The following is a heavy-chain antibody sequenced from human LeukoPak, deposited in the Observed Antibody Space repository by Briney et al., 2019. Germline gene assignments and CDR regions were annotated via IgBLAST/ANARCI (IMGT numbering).Heavy chain of an antibody. Sequence: PRASVNVSCKASGYTFTSYDINWVRQAPGQGLEWMGWINPNSGGTNYAQKFQGRVTMTRDTSISTAYMELSRLRSDDTAVYYCARIDLVGVDFDYWGQGTLVTVSS. D-gene: IGHD1-26*01. CDR1: GYTFTSYD. V-gene: IGHV1-2*02. J-gene: IGHJ4*02. CDR2: INPNSGGT. CDR3: ARIDLVGVDFDY.